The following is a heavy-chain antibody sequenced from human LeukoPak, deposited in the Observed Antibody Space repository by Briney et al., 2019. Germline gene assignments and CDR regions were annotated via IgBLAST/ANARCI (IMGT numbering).Heavy chain of an antibody. V-gene: IGHV5-51*01. D-gene: IGHD1-1*01. Sequence: GESLKISCKASGYSSTNYWIGWMRQMPGKGLEWMGIIYPADSDTRYSPSFQGQVTISVDKSISTAYLQWSSLKTSDTAIYYCATVGTTGTRWFDPWGQGTLVTVSS. J-gene: IGHJ5*02. CDR2: IYPADSDT. CDR3: ATVGTTGTRWFDP. CDR1: GYSSTNYW.